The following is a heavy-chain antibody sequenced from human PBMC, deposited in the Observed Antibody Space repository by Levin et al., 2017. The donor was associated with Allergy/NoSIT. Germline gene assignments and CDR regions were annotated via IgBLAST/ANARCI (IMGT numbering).Heavy chain of an antibody. CDR2: IIPIFGTA. J-gene: IGHJ4*02. CDR3: ARSPRTYYYDSSGYAY. D-gene: IGHD3-22*01. Sequence: SVKVSCKASGGTFSSYAISWVRQAPGQGLEWMGGIIPIFGTANYAQKFQGRVTITADESTSTAYMELSSLRSEDTAVYYCARSPRTYYYDSSGYAYWGQGTLVTVSS. CDR1: GGTFSSYA. V-gene: IGHV1-69*13.